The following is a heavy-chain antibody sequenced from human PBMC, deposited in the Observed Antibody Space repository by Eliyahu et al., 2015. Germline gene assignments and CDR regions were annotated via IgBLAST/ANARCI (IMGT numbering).Heavy chain of an antibody. CDR3: ARDLGAYKRAFDY. D-gene: IGHD3-16*01. CDR2: MYXGGAP. Sequence: EVQLVESGGGLIQPGGSLRLSCXAXGXSVSSSYMXXVRQAPGKGLEWVXVMYXGGAPYYADSVKGRFTISRDSSKNTLYLQMNSLRADDTAVYYCARDLGAYKRAFDYWGQGTLVTVSS. V-gene: IGHV3-53*01. CDR1: GXSVSSSY. J-gene: IGHJ4*02.